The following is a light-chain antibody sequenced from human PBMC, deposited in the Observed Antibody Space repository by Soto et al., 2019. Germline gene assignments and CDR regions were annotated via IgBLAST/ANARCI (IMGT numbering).Light chain of an antibody. J-gene: IGKJ4*01. CDR2: DAS. V-gene: IGKV1D-16*01. CDR3: QHYNSYPLP. CDR1: QAIGSW. Sequence: DIQMTQSPSSLSASVGDRVTITCRASQAIGSWLAWYQQKPGKAPTSLIYDASNLQTEVPSRFSDIGSGTDFLLTICGLQPEDSATYYGQHYNSYPLPFGGGTMVEIK.